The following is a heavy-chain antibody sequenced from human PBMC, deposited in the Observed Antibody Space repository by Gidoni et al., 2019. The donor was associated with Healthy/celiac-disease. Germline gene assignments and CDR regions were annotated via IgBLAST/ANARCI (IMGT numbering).Heavy chain of an antibody. V-gene: IGHV3-30*01. CDR2: ISYDGSNK. CDR3: ARESIAAAGTHDY. CDR1: GFTFSSYA. D-gene: IGHD6-13*01. Sequence: QVQLVESGGGVVQPGRSLRLSCAASGFTFSSYAMHWVRQAPGKGLEWVAVISYDGSNKYYADSVKGRFTISRDNSKNTLYLQMNSLRAEDTAVYYCARESIAAAGTHDYWGQGTLVTVSS. J-gene: IGHJ4*02.